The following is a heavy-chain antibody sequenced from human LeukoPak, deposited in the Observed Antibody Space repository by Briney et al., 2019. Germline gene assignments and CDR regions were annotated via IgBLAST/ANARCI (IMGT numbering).Heavy chain of an antibody. D-gene: IGHD2-2*01. CDR3: TRDVAYCSSTSCYEEYYFDY. V-gene: IGHV3-49*03. CDR2: IRSKAYGGTT. Sequence: GGSLRLSCAASGFTFTFTNAWMSWFRQAPGKGLEWVGFIRSKAYGGTTEYAASVKGRFTISRDDSKSIAYLQMNSLKTEDTAVYYCTRDVAYCSSTSCYEEYYFDYWGQGTLVTVSS. J-gene: IGHJ4*02. CDR1: GFTFTFTNA.